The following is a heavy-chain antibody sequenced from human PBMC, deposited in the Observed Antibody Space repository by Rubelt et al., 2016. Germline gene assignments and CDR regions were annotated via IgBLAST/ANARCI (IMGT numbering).Heavy chain of an antibody. D-gene: IGHD6-19*01. CDR3: ARQASLSSGYYP. CDR2: ISYSGST. CDR1: GDSISSSSHY. Sequence: QLQLQESGPGLVKPSETLSLTCTISGDSISSSSHYWGWIRQPPGKGLEWIGTISYSGSTFYNPSLKSRVTMSDDTSNNQFSLGVTSVSAADTAVYYCARQASLSSGYYPWGQGTLVTVSS. J-gene: IGHJ5*02. V-gene: IGHV4-39*01.